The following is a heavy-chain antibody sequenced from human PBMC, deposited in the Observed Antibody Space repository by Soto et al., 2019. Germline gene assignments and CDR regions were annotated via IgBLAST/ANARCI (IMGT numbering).Heavy chain of an antibody. CDR2: INHSGST. J-gene: IGHJ5*02. CDR1: GGSLSGYY. V-gene: IGHV4-34*01. CDR3: ARGWGHWRFDP. Sequence: AETLSLTCDVYGGSLSGYYWSWIRQPPGKGLEWIGGINHSGSTHYSPSLKSRVTISVDTSKNQFSLKLSAVTAADTAVYYCARGWGHWRFDPWGQGTLVTVSS. D-gene: IGHD1-1*01.